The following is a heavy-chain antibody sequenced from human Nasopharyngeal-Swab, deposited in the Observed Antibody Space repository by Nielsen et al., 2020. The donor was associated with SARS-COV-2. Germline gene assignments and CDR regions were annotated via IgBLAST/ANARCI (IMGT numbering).Heavy chain of an antibody. CDR2: IYYSGST. J-gene: IGHJ6*02. CDR1: GGSISSYY. Sequence: SETLSLTCTASGGSISSYYWSWIRQPPGKGLEWIGYIYYSGSTNYNPSLKSRVTISVDTSKNQFSLKLSSVTAADTAVYYCARVYSTTAHYYYGMDVWGQGTTVTVSS. CDR3: ARVYSTTAHYYYGMDV. D-gene: IGHD2-2*01. V-gene: IGHV4-59*01.